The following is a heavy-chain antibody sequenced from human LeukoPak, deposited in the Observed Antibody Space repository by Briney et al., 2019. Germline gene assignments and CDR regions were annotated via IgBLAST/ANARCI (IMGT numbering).Heavy chain of an antibody. J-gene: IGHJ4*02. CDR1: GFTFSSYS. Sequence: PGGSLRLSCAASGFTFSSYSMNWVRQAPGKGLEWVSSISSSSSYIYYADSVKGRFTISRDNAKNSLYLQMNSLRAEDTAVYYCARIGALNHDSSGSGDAVDYWGQGTLVTVSS. CDR2: ISSSSSYI. V-gene: IGHV3-21*01. D-gene: IGHD3-22*01. CDR3: ARIGALNHDSSGSGDAVDY.